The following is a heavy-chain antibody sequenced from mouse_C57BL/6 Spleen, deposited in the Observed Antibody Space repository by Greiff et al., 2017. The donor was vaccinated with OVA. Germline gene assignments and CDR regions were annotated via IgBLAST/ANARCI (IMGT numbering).Heavy chain of an antibody. CDR2: INPGSGGT. CDR3: ARDSSGYGGCAY. D-gene: IGHD3-2*02. V-gene: IGHV1-54*01. CDR1: GYAFTNYL. J-gene: IGHJ3*01. Sequence: VQLQQSGAELVRPGTSVKVSCKASGYAFTNYLIEWVKQRPGQGLEWIGVINPGSGGTNYNEKFKGKATLTADKSSSTAYMQLSSLTSEDSAVYFCARDSSGYGGCAYWGQGTLVTVSA.